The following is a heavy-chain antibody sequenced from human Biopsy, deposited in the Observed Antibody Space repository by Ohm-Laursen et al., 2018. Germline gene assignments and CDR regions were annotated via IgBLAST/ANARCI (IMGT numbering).Heavy chain of an antibody. V-gene: IGHV3-23*01. CDR2: IGGSGGGT. CDR1: GLRFSMYA. CDR3: ARPMSRVVAYGMDV. D-gene: IGHD2-15*01. J-gene: IGHJ6*02. Sequence: GSLRLSCTASGLRFSMYAMSWVRQAPGKGLEWVSAIGGSGGGTYYADSVKGRFTISRDDSKNTVYLQMSSLRVEDRAVYYCARPMSRVVAYGMDVWGQGTTVTVSS.